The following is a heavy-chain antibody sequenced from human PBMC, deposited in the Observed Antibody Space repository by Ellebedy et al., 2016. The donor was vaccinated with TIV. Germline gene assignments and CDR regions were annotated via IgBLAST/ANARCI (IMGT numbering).Heavy chain of an antibody. Sequence: GESLKISCVASGFTFSHYDMHWVRQGTGKGLEWVSAIGGADDTYYPGSVKGRFTISRENAKNSLYLQMNSLRAEDTAVYYCARATAGFDYWGQGTLVTVSS. D-gene: IGHD1-1*01. V-gene: IGHV3-13*01. CDR2: IGGADDT. J-gene: IGHJ4*02. CDR1: GFTFSHYD. CDR3: ARATAGFDY.